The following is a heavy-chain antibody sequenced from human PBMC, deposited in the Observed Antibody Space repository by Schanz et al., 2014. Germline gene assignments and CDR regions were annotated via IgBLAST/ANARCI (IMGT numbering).Heavy chain of an antibody. J-gene: IGHJ4*02. CDR3: ARDLPRTFLFDY. CDR2: ISGSSSTI. CDR1: GFTFSGYS. Sequence: EVQLVESGGGLVQPGGSLRLSCAASGFTFSGYSMNWVRQAPGKGLEWVAYISGSSSTIHYADSVKGRFTISRDNAKNSLYLQMDSLRAEDTAVYYCARDLPRTFLFDYWGQGTLVTVSS. V-gene: IGHV3-48*01.